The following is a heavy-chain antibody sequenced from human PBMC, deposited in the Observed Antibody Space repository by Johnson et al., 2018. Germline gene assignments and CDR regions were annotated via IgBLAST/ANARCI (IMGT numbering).Heavy chain of an antibody. Sequence: QVRLVESGAEVKKPGASVKVSCKASGYTFTGYYMHWVRQAPGQGLEWMGWINPNSGGTNYAQKFQGWVTMTRDTSISTAYMELSRLRSDDTAVYYCARDLNPGYCSSTSCYWGLYYMDVWGKGTTVTVSS. CDR2: INPNSGGT. J-gene: IGHJ6*03. CDR3: ARDLNPGYCSSTSCYWGLYYMDV. V-gene: IGHV1-2*04. D-gene: IGHD2-2*01. CDR1: GYTFTGYY.